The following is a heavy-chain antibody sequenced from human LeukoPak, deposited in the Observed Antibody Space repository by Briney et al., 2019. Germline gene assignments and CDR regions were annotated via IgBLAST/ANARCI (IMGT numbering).Heavy chain of an antibody. J-gene: IGHJ4*02. CDR1: GYTFTGYY. Sequence: ASVKVSCKASGYTFTGYYMHWVRHAPGQGLEWMGWINPNSGDTNYARKFQGRVTMTRDTSISTAYMELSRLRSDDTAVYYCARDPGDWAYYFDYWGQGTLVTVSS. V-gene: IGHV1-2*02. CDR3: ARDPGDWAYYFDY. CDR2: INPNSGDT. D-gene: IGHD3/OR15-3a*01.